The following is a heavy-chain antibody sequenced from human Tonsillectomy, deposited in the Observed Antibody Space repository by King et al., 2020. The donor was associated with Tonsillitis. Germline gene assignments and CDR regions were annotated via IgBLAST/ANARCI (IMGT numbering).Heavy chain of an antibody. CDR2: ISYDGSTK. CDR1: GFTFISYP. V-gene: IGHV3-30*04. J-gene: IGHJ4*02. Sequence: VQLVESGGGVVQPGRFLRLSCAASGFTFISYPMHWVRQAPGKGLEWVAIISYDGSTKYYADSVKGRFTISRDNSKNTLFLQMSSLRPEDTAVYYCARESLASEDSSSWYEPLDYWGQGTLASVSS. CDR3: ARESLASEDSSSWYEPLDY. D-gene: IGHD6-13*01.